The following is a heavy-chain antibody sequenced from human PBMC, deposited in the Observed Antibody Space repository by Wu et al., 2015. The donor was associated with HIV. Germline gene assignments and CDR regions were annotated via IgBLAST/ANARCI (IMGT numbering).Heavy chain of an antibody. CDR3: ARDRDYYYDSSGHSGWFDP. D-gene: IGHD3-22*01. Sequence: QVQLVQSAAEVKKPGSSVKVSCKTSGGTFSSFAISWVRQAPGQGLEWMGGINPLFRTADYAQKFQGRLTTTTDESTNTAYMELSSLRSEDTAVYYCARDRDYYYDSSGHSGWFDPWGQGTLVTVSS. J-gene: IGHJ5*02. V-gene: IGHV1-69*05. CDR2: INPLFRTA. CDR1: GGTFSSFA.